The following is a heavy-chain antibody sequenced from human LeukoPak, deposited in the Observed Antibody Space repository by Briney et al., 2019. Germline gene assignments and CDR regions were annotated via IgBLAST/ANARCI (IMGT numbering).Heavy chain of an antibody. D-gene: IGHD5-12*01. J-gene: IGHJ4*02. Sequence: SETLSLTCAVSGGSISISGYYWGWIRQPPGKGLEWIGSMYSGGSTYYNASLKSRVTFSVGTSKNQFSLKLRSVTAADTAVYYCARHMGNSGYEHFDYWGQGTLVTVSS. CDR2: MYSGGST. CDR1: GGSISISGYY. CDR3: ARHMGNSGYEHFDY. V-gene: IGHV4-39*01.